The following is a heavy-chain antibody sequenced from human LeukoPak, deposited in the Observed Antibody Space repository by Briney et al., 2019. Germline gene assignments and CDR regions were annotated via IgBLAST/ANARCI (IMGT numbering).Heavy chain of an antibody. CDR3: AKGAAPGTLVKNWFGP. J-gene: IGHJ5*02. D-gene: IGHD6-13*01. Sequence: GGSLRLSCAASGFTFSSYAMSWVRQAPGKGLEWVSAVSGGGTNTYYAESVKGRFTVSRDNSKNTLYLQVNSLRAEDSAIYYCAKGAAPGTLVKNWFGPWGQGTLVTVSS. CDR1: GFTFSSYA. V-gene: IGHV3-23*01. CDR2: VSGGGTNT.